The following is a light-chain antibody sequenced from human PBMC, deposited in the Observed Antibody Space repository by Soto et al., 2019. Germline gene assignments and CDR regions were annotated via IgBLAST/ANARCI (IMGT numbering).Light chain of an antibody. CDR3: QQSYSTPLT. V-gene: IGKV1-39*01. CDR1: QSISNY. CDR2: AAS. J-gene: IGKJ4*01. Sequence: DIQMTQSPSSLSASVGDRVTISCRASQSISNYLNWYQQRPGKAPKLLIYAASSLQSGVPSRFSGSGSGTDFSLTISSLQPEDFATYYCQQSYSTPLTFGGGTNVDIK.